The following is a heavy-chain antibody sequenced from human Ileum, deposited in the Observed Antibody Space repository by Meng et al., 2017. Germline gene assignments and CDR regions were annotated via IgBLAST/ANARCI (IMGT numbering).Heavy chain of an antibody. CDR2: INPNNGET. V-gene: IGHV1-46*01. J-gene: IGHJ4*02. CDR1: GYTFTSYF. Sequence: QVQLVQSGAEVMKPGASVKVSCRASGYTFTSYFLHWARQALGQGLEWVETINPNNGETSYSQRFQGRVTLTRDTSTTTVYMELSSLGSEDTAVYYCARKKPPCHFDYLGQGILVTVSS. CDR3: ARKKPPCHFDY.